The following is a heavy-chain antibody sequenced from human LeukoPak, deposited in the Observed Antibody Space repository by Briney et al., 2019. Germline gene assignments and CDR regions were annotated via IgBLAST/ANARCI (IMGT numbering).Heavy chain of an antibody. V-gene: IGHV3-21*01. D-gene: IGHD1-26*01. CDR3: ARDDARWEVPFDY. Sequence: GGSLRLSCAASGFTFSSYSMNWVRQAPGKGLEWVSSISSSSSYIYYADSVRGRFTISRDNAKNSLYLQMNSLRAEDTAVYYCARDDARWEVPFDYWGQGSLVTVSS. CDR1: GFTFSSYS. J-gene: IGHJ4*02. CDR2: ISSSSSYI.